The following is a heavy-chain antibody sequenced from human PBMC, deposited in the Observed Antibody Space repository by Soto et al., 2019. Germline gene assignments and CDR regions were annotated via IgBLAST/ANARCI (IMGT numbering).Heavy chain of an antibody. CDR1: GFSFTSYW. CDR3: AKRELNSTGLFH. D-gene: IGHD1-26*01. CDR2: INTDGSST. V-gene: IGHV3-74*01. Sequence: EVQLVESGGGLVQPGGSLRLSCAASGFSFTSYWMHWVRQAPGKGLVWVSRINTDGSSTSYADSVKGRFTISRDNAKNTLFLQMNSLRAEGTAIYYCAKRELNSTGLFHWGQGTLVSVSS. J-gene: IGHJ4*02.